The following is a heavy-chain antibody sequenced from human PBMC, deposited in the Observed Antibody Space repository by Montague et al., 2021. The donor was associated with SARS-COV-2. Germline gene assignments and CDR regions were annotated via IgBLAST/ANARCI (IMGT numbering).Heavy chain of an antibody. CDR2: TYYRSKWYN. D-gene: IGHD1-14*01. J-gene: IGHJ3*01. Sequence: VSPGASLSSDSLSWHWIRQSPSRGLEWLASTYYRSKWYNDSAPSVSGRATVKPDTSRNQFSLHLDSVTPEDTALYFCAGKMDSSFDVWGKGTMVIVSS. CDR1: GASLSSDSLS. CDR3: AGKMDSSFDV. V-gene: IGHV6-1*01.